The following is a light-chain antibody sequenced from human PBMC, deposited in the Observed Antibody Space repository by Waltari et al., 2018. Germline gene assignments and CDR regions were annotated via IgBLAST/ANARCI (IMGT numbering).Light chain of an antibody. Sequence: QSALTQPASVSGSPGQSITITCTGTSDDIGDYNYVSWYQQLPGKAPKLIIYEVTKRPSGVCDRFSGSKSGNTASLTISGLLPDDEAQYHCSSYTLSSSLVLFGGGTKVTVL. V-gene: IGLV2-14*01. CDR2: EVT. J-gene: IGLJ2*01. CDR3: SSYTLSSSLVL. CDR1: SDDIGDYNY.